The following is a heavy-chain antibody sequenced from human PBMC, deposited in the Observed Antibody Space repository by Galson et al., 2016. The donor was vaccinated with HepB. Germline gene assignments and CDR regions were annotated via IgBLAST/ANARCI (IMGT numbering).Heavy chain of an antibody. J-gene: IGHJ5*02. V-gene: IGHV4-34*01. CDR1: GVSFTGYS. CDR2: IHDSGNT. D-gene: IGHD3-16*01. CDR3: TRDGLGCCGLEP. Sequence: SETLSLTCGVSGVSFTGYSWTWIRQVSGKGLEWIGEIHDSGNTNYNPSLRSRVTISLDTPKNQFSLQLNSVTAADTAVYYCTRDGLGCCGLEPWGQGTLVTVSS.